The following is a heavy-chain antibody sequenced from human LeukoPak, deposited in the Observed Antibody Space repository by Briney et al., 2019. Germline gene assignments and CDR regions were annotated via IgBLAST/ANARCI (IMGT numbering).Heavy chain of an antibody. CDR1: GFTFNNFA. D-gene: IGHD4-17*01. CDR2: ITGSGGST. V-gene: IGHV3-23*01. CDR3: AKDRLSNGDPAGY. J-gene: IGHJ4*02. Sequence: GVLRLSCATSGFTFNNFAMTWVRQAPGKGLEWVSAITGSGGSTYFADSVKGRFTISRDNSKNTLYLQLNSLRAEDTAIYYCAKDRLSNGDPAGYWGQGTLVTVSS.